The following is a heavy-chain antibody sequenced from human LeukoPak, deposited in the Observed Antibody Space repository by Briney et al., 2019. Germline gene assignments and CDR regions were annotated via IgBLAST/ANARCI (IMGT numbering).Heavy chain of an antibody. J-gene: IGHJ5*02. Sequence: SETLSSACTVSGDSISDYYWSWLWQPLGKGLEWIGEAYYSGRTHYNPFLKSRVTISIDTPKNEFSLRLTSVTAADTAVYYCARELDGNGGWFDPWGQGTLVTVSS. D-gene: IGHD5-24*01. V-gene: IGHV4-59*01. CDR2: AYYSGRT. CDR3: ARELDGNGGWFDP. CDR1: GDSISDYY.